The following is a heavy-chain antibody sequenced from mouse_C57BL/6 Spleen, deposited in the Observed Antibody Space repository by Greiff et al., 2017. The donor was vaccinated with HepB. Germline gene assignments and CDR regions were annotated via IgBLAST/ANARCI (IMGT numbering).Heavy chain of an antibody. CDR3: ARHYGTSWFAY. CDR1: GYTFTSYW. J-gene: IGHJ3*01. CDR2: IYPSDSET. D-gene: IGHD2-1*01. Sequence: QVQLQQPGAELVRPGSSVKLSCKASGYTFTSYWMDWVKQRPGQGLEWIGNIYPSDSETHYNQKFKDKATLTVDKSSSTAYMQLSSLTSEDSSVYCCARHYGTSWFAYWGQGTLVTVSA. V-gene: IGHV1-61*01.